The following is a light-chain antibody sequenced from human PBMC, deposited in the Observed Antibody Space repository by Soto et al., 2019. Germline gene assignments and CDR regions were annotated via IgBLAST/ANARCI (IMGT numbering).Light chain of an antibody. CDR1: SSDVGGYKY. CDR3: SSYTSGSTL. CDR2: GVI. V-gene: IGLV2-14*01. Sequence: QSVLTQPASVSGSPGQSITISCTGTSSDVGGYKYVSWYQQHPGKAPKLMIYGVINRPSGVSNRFSGSKSGNTASLTISGLQAEDEADYYCSSYTSGSTLFGGGTKVTVL. J-gene: IGLJ3*02.